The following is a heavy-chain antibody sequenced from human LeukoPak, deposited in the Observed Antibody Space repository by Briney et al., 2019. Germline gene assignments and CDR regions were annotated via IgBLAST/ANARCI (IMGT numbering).Heavy chain of an antibody. V-gene: IGHV4-59*08. Sequence: SETLSLTCTVSGGSISSYYWSWIRQPPGKGLEWIGYIYYSGSTNYNPSLKSRATISVDTSKNQFSLKLSSVTAADTAVYYCATSTRYNYDILTSWGQGTLVTVSS. CDR1: GGSISSYY. J-gene: IGHJ4*02. CDR3: ATSTRYNYDILTS. CDR2: IYYSGST. D-gene: IGHD3-9*01.